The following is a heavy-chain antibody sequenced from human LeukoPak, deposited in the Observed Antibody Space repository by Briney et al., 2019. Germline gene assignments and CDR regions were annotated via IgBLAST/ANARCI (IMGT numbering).Heavy chain of an antibody. J-gene: IGHJ4*02. CDR1: WFTVITNY. CDR2: IYSGGST. V-gene: IGHV3-53*01. Sequence: GGALRLSCSASWFTVITNYMIWFRQALGRGLQGVTVIYSGGSTYYANSVTFRFTISRYNSKNTLDLQMNKRRSEDTDVYYCARSSCSWIGLDYWGQGTLVTVSS. D-gene: IGHD5-12*01. CDR3: ARSSCSWIGLDY.